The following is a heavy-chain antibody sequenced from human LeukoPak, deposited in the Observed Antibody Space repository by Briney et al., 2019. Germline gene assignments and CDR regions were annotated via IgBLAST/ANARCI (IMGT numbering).Heavy chain of an antibody. D-gene: IGHD3/OR15-3a*01. J-gene: IGHJ4*02. Sequence: PGGSLRLSCAAAGFSVSTSYINWVRQAPGKGREWVSVIYSDGSTKYADSVKARFTISRDNSKNMVYLQMKSLRVEDTAVYYCARGTLDNWGQGTLVTVSS. CDR1: GFSVSTSY. CDR3: ARGTLDN. V-gene: IGHV3-53*01. CDR2: IYSDGST.